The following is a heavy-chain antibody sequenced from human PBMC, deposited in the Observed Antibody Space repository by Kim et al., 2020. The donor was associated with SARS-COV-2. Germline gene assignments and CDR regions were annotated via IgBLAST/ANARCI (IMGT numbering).Heavy chain of an antibody. CDR1: GFTFSDYY. V-gene: IGHV3-11*03. CDR3: TTAVAVAGVYYYYYGMDV. Sequence: GGSLRLSCAASGFTFSDYYMSWIRQAPGKGLEWVSYISSSSSYTNYADSVKGRFTISRDNAKNSLYLQMNSLRAEDTAVYYCTTAVAVAGVYYYYYGMDVWGQGTTVTVSS. CDR2: ISSSSSYT. D-gene: IGHD6-19*01. J-gene: IGHJ6*02.